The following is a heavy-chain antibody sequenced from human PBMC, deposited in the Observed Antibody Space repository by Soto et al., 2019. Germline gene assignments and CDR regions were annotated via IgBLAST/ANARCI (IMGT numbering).Heavy chain of an antibody. V-gene: IGHV1-69*04. Sequence: ASVKVSCKASGGTFSSYAISWVRQAPGQGLEWMGRIIPILGIANYAQKFQGRVTITADKSTSTAYMELSSLRSEDTAVYYCARDSSSDITMVRGVIITYYWGQGTLVTVSS. CDR1: GGTFSSYA. CDR2: IIPILGIA. J-gene: IGHJ4*02. D-gene: IGHD3-10*01. CDR3: ARDSSSDITMVRGVIITYY.